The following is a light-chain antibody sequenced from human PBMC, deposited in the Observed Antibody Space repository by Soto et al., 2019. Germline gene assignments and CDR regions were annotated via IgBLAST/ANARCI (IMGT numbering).Light chain of an antibody. Sequence: EIVLTQSPGTLSLSPGERATLSCRASQSVSSSYLAWYQQKPGQAPRLLIYGASSRTTGIPDRFSGSGSGTDFTLTISRLEPEDFAVYYCQQYGSSPFSQGTKVDIK. CDR2: GAS. CDR1: QSVSSSY. J-gene: IGKJ1*01. CDR3: QQYGSSP. V-gene: IGKV3-20*01.